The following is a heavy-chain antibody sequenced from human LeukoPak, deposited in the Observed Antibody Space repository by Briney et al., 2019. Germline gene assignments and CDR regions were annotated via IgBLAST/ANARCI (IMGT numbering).Heavy chain of an antibody. CDR3: AVGRSY. J-gene: IGHJ4*02. CDR2: INHSGST. Sequence: SETLSLTCAVYGGSFSGYYCSWVRQPPGKGLGWIGEINHSGSTNYNPSFKSRVTISVDTSKNQFSLKLSSVTAADTAVYYCAVGRSYWGQGTLVTVSS. V-gene: IGHV4-34*01. CDR1: GGSFSGYY.